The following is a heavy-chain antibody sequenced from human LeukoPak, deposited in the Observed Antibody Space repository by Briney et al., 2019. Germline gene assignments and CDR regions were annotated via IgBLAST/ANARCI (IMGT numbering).Heavy chain of an antibody. Sequence: SETLSLTCTVSGGSISSYYWNWIRQPPGKGLEWIGDIHYSGITNYNPSLKSRVTISLDTSKKQFSLKLSSVTAADTAAYFCVKAAPGPHDAFDIWGQGTVVTVSS. J-gene: IGHJ3*02. D-gene: IGHD6-6*01. CDR1: GGSISSYY. CDR3: VKAAPGPHDAFDI. CDR2: IHYSGIT. V-gene: IGHV4-59*08.